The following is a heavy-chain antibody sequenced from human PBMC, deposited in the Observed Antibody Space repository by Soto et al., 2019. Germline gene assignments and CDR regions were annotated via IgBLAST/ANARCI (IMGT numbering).Heavy chain of an antibody. D-gene: IGHD2-21*01. CDR3: AGADRYERGFDD. CDR2: IYYSGST. Sequence: SETLSLTCTVSGGSVSSGSYYWSWIRQPPGKGLEWIGYIYYSGSTNYNPSLKSRVTISVDTSKNQFSLKLSSVTAADTAVYDCAGADRYERGFDDWGQGTLVTVSS. V-gene: IGHV4-61*01. CDR1: GGSVSSGSYY. J-gene: IGHJ4*02.